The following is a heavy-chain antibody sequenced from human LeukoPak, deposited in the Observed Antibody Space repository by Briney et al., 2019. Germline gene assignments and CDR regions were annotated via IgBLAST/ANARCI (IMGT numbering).Heavy chain of an antibody. CDR3: ARDIAAAGTFLDY. J-gene: IGHJ4*02. D-gene: IGHD6-13*01. CDR2: IYYSGST. CDR1: GGSISSYY. V-gene: IGHV4-59*01. Sequence: PSETLSLTCTVSGGSISSYYWSWIRQPPGKGLEWIGYIYYSGSTNYNPSLKSRVTISVDTSKNQFSLKLSSVTAADTAVYYCARDIAAAGTFLDYWGQGTLVTVSS.